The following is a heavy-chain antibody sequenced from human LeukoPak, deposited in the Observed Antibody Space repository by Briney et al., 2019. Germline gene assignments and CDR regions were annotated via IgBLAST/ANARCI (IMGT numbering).Heavy chain of an antibody. CDR1: GFTFSSYA. V-gene: IGHV4-59*12. CDR2: IFYSGST. CDR3: ARGPLIDF. Sequence: PGGSLRLSCAASGFTFSSYAMHWVRQPPGKGLEWIGNIFYSGSTYYSPSLKSRVTISLDTSRNQFSLKLNSVTAADTAVYYCARGPLIDFWGQGTLVTVSS. J-gene: IGHJ4*02.